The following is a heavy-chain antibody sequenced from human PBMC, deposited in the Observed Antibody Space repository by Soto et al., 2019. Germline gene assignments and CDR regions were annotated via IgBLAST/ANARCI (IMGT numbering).Heavy chain of an antibody. V-gene: IGHV3-74*01. Sequence: EVQLVEFGGGLVQPGGSLRLSCAASGFTFSSDWMNWVRQSPGKGLEWVSRFISGGTRVSYADSVKGGFIITRDNANNSLSLKMISLTADDTAVYFWVRERTSMGGMDFWGEGTTVTVSS. CDR3: VRERTSMGGMDF. J-gene: IGHJ6*02. CDR1: GFTFSSDW. CDR2: FISGGTRV. D-gene: IGHD3-16*01.